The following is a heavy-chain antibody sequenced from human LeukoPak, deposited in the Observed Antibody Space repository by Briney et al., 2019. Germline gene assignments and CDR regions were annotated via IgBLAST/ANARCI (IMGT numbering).Heavy chain of an antibody. D-gene: IGHD3-16*02. Sequence: SVKVSCKASGGTXSSYAISGVRQAPGQGLEWMGRIIPILGIANYAQKFQGRVTITADKSTSTAYMELSSLRSEDTAVYYCHGVMITFGGVIVDYWGQGTLVTVSS. CDR2: IIPILGIA. V-gene: IGHV1-69*04. CDR3: HGVMITFGGVIVDY. CDR1: GGTXSSYA. J-gene: IGHJ4*02.